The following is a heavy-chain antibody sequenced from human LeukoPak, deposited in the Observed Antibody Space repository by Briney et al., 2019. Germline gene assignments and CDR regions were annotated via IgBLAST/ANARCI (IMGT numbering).Heavy chain of an antibody. CDR3: ARDGTEWLRPSNWFDP. J-gene: IGHJ5*02. CDR1: GFTFSYYA. Sequence: GRSLRVSCAASGFTFSYYALHWVRQAPGKGLEWVALISYDGTNEYYADSVKGRFTISRDNSKNTLYLQMNSLTTEDTAVYYCARDGTEWLRPSNWFDPWGQGTLVTVSS. V-gene: IGHV3-30*04. D-gene: IGHD3-3*01. CDR2: ISYDGTNE.